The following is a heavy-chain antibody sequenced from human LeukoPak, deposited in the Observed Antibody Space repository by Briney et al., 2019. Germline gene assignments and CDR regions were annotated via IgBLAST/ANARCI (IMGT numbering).Heavy chain of an antibody. CDR2: ISAYNGNT. J-gene: IGHJ4*02. CDR1: GYTFTSYG. V-gene: IGHV1-18*01. Sequence: ASVKVSCKASGYTFTSYGISWVRQAPGQGLEGMGWISAYNGNTNYAQKLQGRVTMTTDTSTSTAYMELRSLRSDDTAVYYCARDPGPYDSSGYYSRWGQGTLVTVSS. CDR3: ARDPGPYDSSGYYSR. D-gene: IGHD3-22*01.